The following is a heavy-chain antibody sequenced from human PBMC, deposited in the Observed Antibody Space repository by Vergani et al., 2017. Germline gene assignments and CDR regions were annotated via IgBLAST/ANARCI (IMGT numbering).Heavy chain of an antibody. Sequence: QLQLQESGPGLVKPSETLSLTCAVYGGSFSGYYWSWIRQPPGKGLEWIGEINHSGSTNYNPSLKSRVTISVDTSKNQFSLKLSSVTAADTAVYYCASLRGTVTIWGQGTMVTVSS. J-gene: IGHJ3*02. CDR3: ASLRGTVTI. D-gene: IGHD4-17*01. CDR2: INHSGST. V-gene: IGHV4-34*01. CDR1: GGSFSGYY.